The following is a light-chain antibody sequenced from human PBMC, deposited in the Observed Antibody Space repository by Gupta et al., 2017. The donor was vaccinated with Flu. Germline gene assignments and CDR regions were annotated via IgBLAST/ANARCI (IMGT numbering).Light chain of an antibody. J-gene: IGKJ1*01. V-gene: IGKV3-15*01. CDR3: QQNHRWPET. CDR2: GAS. CDR1: ESVKNN. Sequence: PGTVSVSSVKRVTLCCRASESVKNNLVRYQMRPGLAPRLLIYGASRRGTGVPDRFSGSGSVTEFTLTVSSLQSDDLGIYYCQQNHRWPETFGQGTRVQL.